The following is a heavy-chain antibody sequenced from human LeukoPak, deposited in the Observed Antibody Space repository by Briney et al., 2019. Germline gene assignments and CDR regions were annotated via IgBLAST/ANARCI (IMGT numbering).Heavy chain of an antibody. Sequence: PSETLSLTCTVSGGSISSYYWSWIRQPPGKGLEWIGYIYYSGSTNYNPSLKSRVTTSVDTSKNQFSLKLSSVTAADTAVYYCARVRRGYSSGWIDYWGQGTLVTVSS. D-gene: IGHD6-19*01. V-gene: IGHV4-59*01. CDR3: ARVRRGYSSGWIDY. J-gene: IGHJ4*02. CDR1: GGSISSYY. CDR2: IYYSGST.